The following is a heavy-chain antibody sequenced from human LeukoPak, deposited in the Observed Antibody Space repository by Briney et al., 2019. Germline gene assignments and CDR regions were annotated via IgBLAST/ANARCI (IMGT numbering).Heavy chain of an antibody. D-gene: IGHD6-13*01. CDR3: ARDPLSGYSSSWYFDY. CDR2: IISSSSYI. V-gene: IGHV3-21*01. CDR1: GFPFSSYS. Sequence: GGALRLSSAASGFPFSSYSMNWVRPAPGKGGEWVSSIISSSSYIYYADSVKGRFTISRDNAKNSLYLQMNSLRAEDTAVYYCARDPLSGYSSSWYFDYWGQGTLVTVSS. J-gene: IGHJ4*02.